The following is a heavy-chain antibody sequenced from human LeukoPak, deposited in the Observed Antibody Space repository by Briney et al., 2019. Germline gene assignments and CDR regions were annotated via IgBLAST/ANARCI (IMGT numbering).Heavy chain of an antibody. J-gene: IGHJ5*02. V-gene: IGHV4-34*01. CDR2: INHSGST. CDR3: AREGIVVVVAATHNWFDP. D-gene: IGHD2-15*01. CDR1: GGSFSGYY. Sequence: SETLSLTCAVYGGSFSGYYWSWIRQPPGKGLEWIGEINHSGSTNYNPSLKSRVTISVDTSKNQFSLKLSSVTAADTAVYYCAREGIVVVVAATHNWFDPWGRGTLVTVSS.